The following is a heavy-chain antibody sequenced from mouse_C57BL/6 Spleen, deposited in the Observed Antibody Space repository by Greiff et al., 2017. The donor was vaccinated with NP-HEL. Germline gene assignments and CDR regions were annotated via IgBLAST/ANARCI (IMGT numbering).Heavy chain of an antibody. CDR2: IYPGDGDT. CDR1: GYAFSSYW. V-gene: IGHV1-80*01. D-gene: IGHD2-4*01. CDR3: ARQGYDYDASYFDY. Sequence: QVQLQQSGAELVKPGASVKISCKASGYAFSSYWMNWVKQRPGKGLEWIGQIYPGDGDTNYNGKFKGKATLTADKSSSTAYMQLSSLTSEDSAVYFCARQGYDYDASYFDYWGQGTTLTVSS. J-gene: IGHJ2*01.